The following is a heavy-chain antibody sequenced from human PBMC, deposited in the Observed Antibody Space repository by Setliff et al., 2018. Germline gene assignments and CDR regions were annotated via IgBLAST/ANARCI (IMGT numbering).Heavy chain of an antibody. D-gene: IGHD1-1*01. CDR1: GGSISSGSTY. Sequence: PSETLSLTCTVSGGSISSGSTYWTWIRQTTGKRLEWIGHIDPSGATNYSPSLKSRFTISRDNAKNSLYLQLNSLRAEDTAVYYCSTKGVPGTGGQGTRVTSPQ. V-gene: IGHV4-61*09. CDR2: IDPSGAT. J-gene: IGHJ4*02. CDR3: STKGVPGT.